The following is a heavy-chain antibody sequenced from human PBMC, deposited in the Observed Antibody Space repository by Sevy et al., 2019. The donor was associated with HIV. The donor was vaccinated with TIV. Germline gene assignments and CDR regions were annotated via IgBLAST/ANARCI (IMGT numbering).Heavy chain of an antibody. V-gene: IGHV1-69*13. D-gene: IGHD2-2*01. CDR1: GGTFSSYA. Sequence: ASVKVSCKASGGTFSSYAIGWVRQAPGQGLEWMGGIIPIFGTANYAQKFQGRVTITADESTSTAYMELSSLRSEDTAVYYCARDKGYCSSTSCSYFDYWGQGTLVTVSS. CDR2: IIPIFGTA. CDR3: ARDKGYCSSTSCSYFDY. J-gene: IGHJ4*02.